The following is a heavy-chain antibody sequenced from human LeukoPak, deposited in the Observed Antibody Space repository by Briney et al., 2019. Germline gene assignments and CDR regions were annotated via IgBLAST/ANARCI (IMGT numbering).Heavy chain of an antibody. Sequence: GGSLRLSCAASGFTFSSYGMSWVRQAPGKGLEWVSAISGSGGSTYYADSVKGRFTISRDNSKNTLYLQMNSLRAEDTAVYFCARRDYYFYSMDVWGKGTTVTVSS. J-gene: IGHJ6*03. V-gene: IGHV3-23*01. CDR3: ARRDYYFYSMDV. CDR1: GFTFSSYG. CDR2: ISGSGGST.